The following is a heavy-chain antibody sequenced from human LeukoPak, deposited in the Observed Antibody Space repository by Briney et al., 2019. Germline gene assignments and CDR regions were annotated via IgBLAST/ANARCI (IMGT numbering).Heavy chain of an antibody. D-gene: IGHD6-13*01. J-gene: IGHJ4*02. V-gene: IGHV3-30*18. CDR1: EFTFSTYG. CDR3: AKDRYSGLNTIDY. CDR2: ISYDGSYK. Sequence: RGSLRLSCAASEFTFSTYGMHWVRQAPGKGLGWVAVISYDGSYKFYADSVKGRFTISRDNSKSTLYLQMNSLRAEDTAVYYCAKDRYSGLNTIDYWGQGTLVTVSS.